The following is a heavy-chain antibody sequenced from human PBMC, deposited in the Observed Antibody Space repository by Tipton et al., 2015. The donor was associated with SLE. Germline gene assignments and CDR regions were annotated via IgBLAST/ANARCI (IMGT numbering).Heavy chain of an antibody. CDR1: GGSISSYY. J-gene: IGHJ4*02. V-gene: IGHV4-59*08. CDR2: IYYSGST. Sequence: TLSLTCTVSGGSISSYYWSWIRQPPGKGLEWIGYIYYSGSTNYNPSLKSRVTISVDTSKNHFSLRLSSVTAADTAVYYCARGGYNWNYGIDYWGQGTLVTVSS. CDR3: ARGGYNWNYGIDY. D-gene: IGHD1-7*01.